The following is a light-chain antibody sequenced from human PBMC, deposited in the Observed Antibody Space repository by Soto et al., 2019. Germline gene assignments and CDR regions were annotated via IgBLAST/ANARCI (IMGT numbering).Light chain of an antibody. V-gene: IGLV2-8*01. CDR2: EVS. CDR1: SSDVGGYNY. Sequence: QSVLTQPPSASGSPGQSVTISCTGTSSDVGGYNYVSWYQQHPGKAPKLMLYEVSKRPSGVPDRFSGSKSGNTASLTVSGLQAEDGADYYFTSYAGSNNFFVFGTGTKVTVL. J-gene: IGLJ1*01. CDR3: TSYAGSNNFFV.